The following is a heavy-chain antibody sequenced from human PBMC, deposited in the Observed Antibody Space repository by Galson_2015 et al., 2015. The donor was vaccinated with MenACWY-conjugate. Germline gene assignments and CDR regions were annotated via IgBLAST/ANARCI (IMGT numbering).Heavy chain of an antibody. J-gene: IGHJ6*02. V-gene: IGHV5-51*01. CDR3: ARHPPGGRGMDV. CDR1: GYSFTNYW. Sequence: QSGAEVKKPGESLKISCKGSGYSFTNYWIAWVRQMPGKGLEWMGFISPGDSYTRYNPAFQGQVTISADNSITTAYLQWNSLQASDTAMYYCARHPPGGRGMDVWGQGTTVTVSS. D-gene: IGHD1-26*01. CDR2: ISPGDSYT.